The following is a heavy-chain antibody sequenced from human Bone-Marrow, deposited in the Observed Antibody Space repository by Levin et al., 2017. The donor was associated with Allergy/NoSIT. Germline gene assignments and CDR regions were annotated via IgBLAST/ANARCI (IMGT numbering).Heavy chain of an antibody. J-gene: IGHJ6*02. CDR1: GFTFYKYA. CDR2: ISGSGHSA. V-gene: IGHV3-23*01. CDR3: AKGDLEYCTGVTCYFLDV. Sequence: PGGSLRLSCAASGFTFYKYAVIWVRQTPGKGLEWVSGISGSGHSAYHVDSVKGRFTISRDNYRNTVDLQMNSLRAEDTAVYYCAKGDLEYCTGVTCYFLDVWGRGTTVIVSS. D-gene: IGHD2-15*01.